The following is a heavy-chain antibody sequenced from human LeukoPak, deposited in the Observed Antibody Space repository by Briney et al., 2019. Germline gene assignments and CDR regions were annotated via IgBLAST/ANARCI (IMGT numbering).Heavy chain of an antibody. CDR1: GYTFTSYG. D-gene: IGHD2-21*02. CDR2: ISAYNGNT. J-gene: IGHJ3*02. V-gene: IGHV1-18*01. Sequence: AGVKVSCKSSGYTFTSYGNSWVRQAPGQGLEGMGFISAYNGNTNYAQKLQGRVTMTTDTSTSTAYRELRSLRSDDTAAYYCARDQIDPVVVTAAQKDAFDIWGQGTMVTVSS. CDR3: ARDQIDPVVVTAAQKDAFDI.